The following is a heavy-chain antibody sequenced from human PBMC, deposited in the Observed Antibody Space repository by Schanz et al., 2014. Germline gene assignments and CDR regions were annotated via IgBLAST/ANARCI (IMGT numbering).Heavy chain of an antibody. CDR3: ARGRTFDY. V-gene: IGHV1-8*01. J-gene: IGHJ4*02. CDR1: GYTFTSYD. CDR2: MNPNSGNP. Sequence: QVQLMQSGPELKRPGASVKVSCKASGYTFTSYDINWVRQAPGQGLEWLGWMNPNSGNPGFAQKFRGRVTMTRNTSMSTAYIELHILTSEDTAVYYCARGRTFDYWGQGTLVTVSS.